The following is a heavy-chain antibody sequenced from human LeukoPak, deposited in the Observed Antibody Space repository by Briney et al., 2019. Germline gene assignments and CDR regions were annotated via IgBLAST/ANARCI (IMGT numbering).Heavy chain of an antibody. CDR1: DDSISSYY. Sequence: SETLSLTCSVSDDSISSYYWNWIRQPPGKPLEWIGYTHYSGSTTYNPSLKSRVTMSVDTSKNHFSLKLSSVTAADTAVYYCARPHSTFSDQDAAYFFDYWGQGTLVTVSS. J-gene: IGHJ4*02. D-gene: IGHD2-15*01. CDR2: THYSGST. CDR3: ARPHSTFSDQDAAYFFDY. V-gene: IGHV4-59*12.